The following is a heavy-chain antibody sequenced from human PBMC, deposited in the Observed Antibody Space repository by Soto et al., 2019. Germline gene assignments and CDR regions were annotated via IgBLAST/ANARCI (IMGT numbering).Heavy chain of an antibody. J-gene: IGHJ4*02. CDR1: GYTFTSYG. CDR3: AREDHYYDSSGYPRPLDY. V-gene: IGHV1-18*01. CDR2: ISAYNGNT. Sequence: ASVKVSCKASGYTFTSYGISWVRQAPGQGLEWMGWISAYNGNTNYVQKLQGRVTMTTDTSTSTAYMELRSLRSDDTAVYYCAREDHYYDSSGYPRPLDYWGQGTLVTVSS. D-gene: IGHD3-22*01.